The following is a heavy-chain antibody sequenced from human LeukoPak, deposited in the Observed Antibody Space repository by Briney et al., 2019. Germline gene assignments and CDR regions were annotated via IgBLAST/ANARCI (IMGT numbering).Heavy chain of an antibody. V-gene: IGHV5-51*01. Sequence: GESLKISCKGSGYLFSGYWIGWVRQMPWKGLEWMGIIYPGDSDTRYSPSFQGQVTISVDKSISTAYLQWNSLKASDTATYFCARTRATVTTGPDYWGQGTLVTVSS. J-gene: IGHJ4*02. CDR3: ARTRATVTTGPDY. CDR2: IYPGDSDT. D-gene: IGHD4-17*01. CDR1: GYLFSGYW.